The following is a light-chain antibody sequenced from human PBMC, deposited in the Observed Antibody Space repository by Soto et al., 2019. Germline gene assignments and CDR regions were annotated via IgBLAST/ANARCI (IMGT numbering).Light chain of an antibody. CDR3: QQYNGYPLT. V-gene: IGKV1-5*01. J-gene: IGKJ4*01. CDR2: DVS. CDR1: QTLRTW. Sequence: DIQMTQSPSTLSASVGDRVTITCRASQTLRTWLAWYQQKPGKAPKLLIYDVSILQSGVQSRFSGSGSGTEFTLTISSLQPDDFATYYCQQYNGYPLTFGGGTKVDIK.